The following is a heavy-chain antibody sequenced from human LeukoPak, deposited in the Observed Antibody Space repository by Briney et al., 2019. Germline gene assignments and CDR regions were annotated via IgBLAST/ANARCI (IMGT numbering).Heavy chain of an antibody. Sequence: SETLSLTCAVYGGSFGGYYWSWIRQAPGKGLEWIGEINDSGSSNYIPSLKSRVTISVDRSKNQFSLKLSSVTAADTAVYYCARGGYDPFDYWGQGTLVTVSS. CDR3: ARGGYDPFDY. CDR1: GGSFGGYY. J-gene: IGHJ4*02. V-gene: IGHV4-34*01. D-gene: IGHD5-12*01. CDR2: INDSGSS.